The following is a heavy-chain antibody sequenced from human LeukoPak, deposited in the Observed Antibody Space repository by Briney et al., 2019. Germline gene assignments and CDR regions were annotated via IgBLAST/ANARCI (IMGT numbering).Heavy chain of an antibody. CDR1: GFSFSSYS. CDR3: APQGYYYYGLDV. Sequence: GGSLRLSCTASGFSFSSYSFNWVRQAPGKGLEWVSYISGSGVGRSGTTSSADSVKGRFTMSRDDAKNSLYLQMDSLTDEDTAVYYCAPQGYYYYGLDVWGRGTTVTVSS. CDR2: ISGSGVGRSGTT. J-gene: IGHJ6*02. V-gene: IGHV3-48*02.